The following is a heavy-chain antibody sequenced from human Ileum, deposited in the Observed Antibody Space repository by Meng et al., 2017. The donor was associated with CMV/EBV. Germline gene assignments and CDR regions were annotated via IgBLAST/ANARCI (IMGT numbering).Heavy chain of an antibody. CDR2: ISSGGTYI. CDR3: AREPPDRTDGSTSPVSDY. Sequence: GESLKISCAASGFTVNSNDMHWVRQGPGKGLEWVSYISSGGTYIHYTDSVKGRFTISRDDAKNVLYLQMNSLRVEDTAVYYCAREPPDRTDGSTSPVSDYWGQGTLVTVSS. V-gene: IGHV3-21*05. CDR1: GFTVNSND. D-gene: IGHD2/OR15-2a*01. J-gene: IGHJ4*02.